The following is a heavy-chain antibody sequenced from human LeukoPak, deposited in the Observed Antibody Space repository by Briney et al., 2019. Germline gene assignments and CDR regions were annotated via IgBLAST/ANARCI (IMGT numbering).Heavy chain of an antibody. CDR1: GGSFSDYY. D-gene: IGHD5-12*01. V-gene: IGHV4-34*01. Sequence: SETLSLTCAVYGGSFSDYYWSWIRQPPGRGLEWIGDINHSANMRYNPSLKSRISLSVDTSKSQFSLKLSSVTAADTAIYYCVYVGLTATIREDCWGQGTLVTVSS. CDR2: INHSANM. CDR3: VYVGLTATIREDC. J-gene: IGHJ4*02.